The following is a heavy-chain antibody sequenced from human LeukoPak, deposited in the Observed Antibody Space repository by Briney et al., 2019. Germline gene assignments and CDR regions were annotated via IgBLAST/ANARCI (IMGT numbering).Heavy chain of an antibody. J-gene: IGHJ4*02. Sequence: SETLSLTCTVSGGSISSYYWSWIRQPPGKGLEWIGYIYYSGSTNYNPSLKSRVTISVDTSKNQFSLKLSSVTAADTAVYYCARSIDRYCSGGSCPDDFDYWGQGTLVTVSS. CDR1: GGSISSYY. V-gene: IGHV4-59*08. D-gene: IGHD2-15*01. CDR3: ARSIDRYCSGGSCPDDFDY. CDR2: IYYSGST.